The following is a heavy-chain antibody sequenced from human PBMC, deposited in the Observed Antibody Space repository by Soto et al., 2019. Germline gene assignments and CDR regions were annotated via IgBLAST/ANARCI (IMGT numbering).Heavy chain of an antibody. CDR2: INPHTGGT. D-gene: IGHD1-1*01. Sequence: QVRLVQSGAEVKKPGASVKVSCTASGYSFTDYYLHWVRQAPGQGLEWLGWINPHTGGTYYAQNFKGWVIITREPSFNTVYMELTRLRSDDTALYYCARHQAVDGTNYYHYGMDVWGQGTTVTVSS. CDR1: GYSFTDYY. V-gene: IGHV1-2*04. J-gene: IGHJ6*02. CDR3: ARHQAVDGTNYYHYGMDV.